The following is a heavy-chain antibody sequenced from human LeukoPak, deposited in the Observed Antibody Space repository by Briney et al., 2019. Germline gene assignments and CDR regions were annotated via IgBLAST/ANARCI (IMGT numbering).Heavy chain of an antibody. V-gene: IGHV3-48*03. CDR2: ISSSGNTV. Sequence: PGGSLRLSCAASGFTFSSYEMNWVRQAPGQGLEWVACISSSGNTVHYAGSVKGRFTISRDNAKNSLYLQMNRLRAEDTAVYYCTKETPQMDVWGKGTTVTVSS. CDR1: GFTFSSYE. J-gene: IGHJ6*04. CDR3: TKETPQMDV. D-gene: IGHD2-15*01.